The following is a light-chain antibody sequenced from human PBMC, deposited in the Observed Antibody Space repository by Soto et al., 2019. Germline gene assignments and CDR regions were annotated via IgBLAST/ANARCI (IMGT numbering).Light chain of an antibody. Sequence: DIQMTQSPSTLSASVGDRVTITCRASQSITIWLAWYQQKPGKAPKLLIFDASNLESGVPSRFSGSGSGTEFTLTISSPQPDDFATYYCQHYNSFSWTFGQGTKVDIK. CDR2: DAS. CDR1: QSITIW. J-gene: IGKJ1*01. V-gene: IGKV1-5*01. CDR3: QHYNSFSWT.